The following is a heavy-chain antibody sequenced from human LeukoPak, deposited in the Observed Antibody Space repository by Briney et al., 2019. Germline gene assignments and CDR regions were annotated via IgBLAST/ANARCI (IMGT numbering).Heavy chain of an antibody. D-gene: IGHD3-3*01. Sequence: SQTLSLTCTVSGGSISSSSYYWGWIRQPPGKGLEWIGSIYYSGSTYYNPSLKSRVTISVDTSKNQFSLKLSSVTAADTAVYYCAINPSLYYDFWSGYSPQYYFDYWGQGTLVTVSS. J-gene: IGHJ4*02. CDR3: AINPSLYYDFWSGYSPQYYFDY. V-gene: IGHV4-39*01. CDR1: GGSISSSSYY. CDR2: IYYSGST.